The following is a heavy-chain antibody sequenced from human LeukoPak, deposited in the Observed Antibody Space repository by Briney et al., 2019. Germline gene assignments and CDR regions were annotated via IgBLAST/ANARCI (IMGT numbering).Heavy chain of an antibody. V-gene: IGHV3-21*01. Sequence: GGSLRLSCEASGFTFSSHGMHWVRQAPGKGLEWVSSISSSSSYIYYADSVKGRFTISRDNAKNSLYLQMNSLRAEDTAVYYCARVRGYYFDYWGQGTLVTVSS. CDR3: ARVRGYYFDY. CDR1: GFTFSSHG. J-gene: IGHJ4*02. CDR2: ISSSSSYI.